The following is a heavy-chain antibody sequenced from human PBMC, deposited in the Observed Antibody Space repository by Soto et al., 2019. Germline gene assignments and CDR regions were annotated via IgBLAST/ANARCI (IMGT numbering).Heavy chain of an antibody. D-gene: IGHD3-10*01. CDR2: ISSSSSYI. J-gene: IGHJ4*02. Sequence: GGSLRLSCAASGFTFSSYSMNWVRQAPGKGLEWVSSISSSSSYIYYADSVKGRFTISRDNAKNSLYLQMNSLRAEDTAVYYCARDPTGGSGSYFGSVDYWGQGTLVTVSS. V-gene: IGHV3-21*01. CDR1: GFTFSSYS. CDR3: ARDPTGGSGSYFGSVDY.